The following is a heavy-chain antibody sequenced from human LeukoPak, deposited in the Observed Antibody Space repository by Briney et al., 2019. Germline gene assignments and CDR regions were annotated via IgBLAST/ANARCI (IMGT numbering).Heavy chain of an antibody. D-gene: IGHD5-24*01. V-gene: IGHV4-38-2*01. J-gene: IGHJ5*02. CDR3: ARRLQHNWFDP. CDR2: IYHSGST. CDR1: GYSISRGYY. Sequence: KPSETLSLTCAVSGYSISRGYYWGWIRQPPGKGLEWIGSIYHSGSTYYNPSLKSRVTISVDTSKNQFSLKLSSVTAADTAVYYCARRLQHNWFDPWGQGTLVTVSS.